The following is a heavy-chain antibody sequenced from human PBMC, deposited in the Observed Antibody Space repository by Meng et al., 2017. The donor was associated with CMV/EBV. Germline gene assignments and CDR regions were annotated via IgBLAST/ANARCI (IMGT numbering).Heavy chain of an antibody. V-gene: IGHV3-20*03. CDR3: ARGLASLGYCSSTSCYLYYFDY. J-gene: IGHJ4*02. CDR1: D. Sequence: DMSWVRQAPGKGLEWVSGVNWNGGSTGYADSVKGRFTISRDNTKNSLYLQMNSLRAEDTALYYCARGLASLGYCSSTSCYLYYFDYWGQGTLVTVSS. CDR2: VNWNGGST. D-gene: IGHD2-2*01.